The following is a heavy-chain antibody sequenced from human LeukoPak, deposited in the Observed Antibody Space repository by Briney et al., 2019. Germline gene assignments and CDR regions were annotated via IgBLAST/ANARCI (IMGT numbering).Heavy chain of an antibody. V-gene: IGHV4-59*08. CDR1: GGSISSYY. Sequence: PSETLSLTCTVSGGSISSYYWSWIRQPPGKGLEWIGYIYYSGSTNYNPSLKSRVTISVDTSKNQFSLKLSSVTAADTAVYYCARVLRYFDFYFDYWGQGTLVTVSS. D-gene: IGHD3-9*01. J-gene: IGHJ4*02. CDR3: ARVLRYFDFYFDY. CDR2: IYYSGST.